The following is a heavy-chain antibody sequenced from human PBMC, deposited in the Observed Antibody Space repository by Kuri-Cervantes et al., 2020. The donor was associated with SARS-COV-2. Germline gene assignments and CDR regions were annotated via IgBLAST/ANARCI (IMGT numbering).Heavy chain of an antibody. CDR2: IYQAGST. Sequence: SETLSLTCAVSGYSISSGGYSWSWIRQPPGKGLEWIGSIYQAGSTFYNPSLKSRVSISLDRSKNQYSLNLSSVTAADTSVYYCVAAILGEYTGYFQHWGQGTQVTVSS. CDR1: GYSISSGGYS. D-gene: IGHD3-3*01. J-gene: IGHJ1*01. V-gene: IGHV4-30-2*01. CDR3: VAAILGEYTGYFQH.